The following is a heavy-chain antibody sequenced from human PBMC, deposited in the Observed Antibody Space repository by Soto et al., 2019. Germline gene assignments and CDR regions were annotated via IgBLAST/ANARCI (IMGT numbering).Heavy chain of an antibody. D-gene: IGHD3-10*01. CDR1: GYSIRSGYY. CDR3: AALWFGELAFNY. J-gene: IGHJ4*01. Sequence: PXETLSLTCSVSGYSIRSGYYWGWVRQAPGKGLEWLGSVYHNGIMFHNPSFQSRVTISVDTSKNQFSLNLRSVTAADTAVYYCAALWFGELAFNYWGQGILVTVSS. V-gene: IGHV4-38-2*02. CDR2: VYHNGIM.